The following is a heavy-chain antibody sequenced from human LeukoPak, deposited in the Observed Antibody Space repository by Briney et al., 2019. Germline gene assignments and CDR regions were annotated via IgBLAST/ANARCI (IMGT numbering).Heavy chain of an antibody. CDR2: ISLSGNTM. CDR3: ARGYSYGYDY. V-gene: IGHV3-48*03. J-gene: IGHJ4*02. D-gene: IGHD5-18*01. CDR1: GFTVSNYE. Sequence: GGSLRLSCAASGFTVSNYEMNWVRQAPGKGLEWVSYISLSGNTMYYADSVKGRFTISRDNAKNSLYLQMNRLRVEDTAVYYCARGYSYGYDYWGQGNLVTVSS.